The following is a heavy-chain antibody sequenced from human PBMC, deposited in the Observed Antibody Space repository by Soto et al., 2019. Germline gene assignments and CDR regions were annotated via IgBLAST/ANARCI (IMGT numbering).Heavy chain of an antibody. CDR3: AHRLVAYGDYDAFDI. J-gene: IGHJ3*02. CDR1: GFSLSTRGVG. D-gene: IGHD4-17*01. Sequence: QITLKESGPTLVKPTQTLTLTCTFSGFSLSTRGVGVGWIRQPPGKALEWLALIYWDDDKRYSPSLKSRLTTTKDTSKNQVVLTLTNMDPVDTATYYCAHRLVAYGDYDAFDIWGQGTMVTVSS. CDR2: IYWDDDK. V-gene: IGHV2-5*02.